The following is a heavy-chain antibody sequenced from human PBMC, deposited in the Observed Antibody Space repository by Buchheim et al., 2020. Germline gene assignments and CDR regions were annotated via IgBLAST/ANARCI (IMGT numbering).Heavy chain of an antibody. CDR3: AKGKWLVPENWFDP. J-gene: IGHJ5*02. D-gene: IGHD6-19*01. V-gene: IGHV3-23*01. Sequence: EVQLLESGGGLVQPGGSLRLSCAASGFTFSSYAMSWVRQAPGKGLEWVSAISGSCGSTYYADSVKGRFTIFRDNSKNMLDLQMNSLRAEDTAVDYCAKGKWLVPENWFDPWGQGTL. CDR2: ISGSCGST. CDR1: GFTFSSYA.